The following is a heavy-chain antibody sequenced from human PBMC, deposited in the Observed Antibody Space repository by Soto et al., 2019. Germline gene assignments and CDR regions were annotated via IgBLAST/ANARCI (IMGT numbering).Heavy chain of an antibody. D-gene: IGHD2-2*02. J-gene: IGHJ4*02. CDR3: AREYTYGSNFFDC. CDR1: GGTFSSYAI. Sequence: SCKTSGGTFSSYAIIWVRQATGKGLEWIGYISHSGSTYYNPSLKSRVIISVDTSKNQFSLSLTSVTAADTAVYYCAREYTYGSNFFDCWGQGALVTVSS. V-gene: IGHV4-31*03. CDR2: ISHSGST.